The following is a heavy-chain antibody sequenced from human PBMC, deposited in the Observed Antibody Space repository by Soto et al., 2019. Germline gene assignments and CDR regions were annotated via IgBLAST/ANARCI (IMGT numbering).Heavy chain of an antibody. CDR1: GGSFSGYY. V-gene: IGHV4-34*01. J-gene: IGHJ6*02. Sequence: PSETLSLTCAVYGGSFSGYYWSWIRQPPGKGLEWIGEINHSGSTNYNPSLKSRVTISVDTSKNQFSLKLSSVTAADTAVYYCARDRRQRRNGMDVWGQGTTVTVS. CDR2: INHSGST. CDR3: ARDRRQRRNGMDV. D-gene: IGHD6-25*01.